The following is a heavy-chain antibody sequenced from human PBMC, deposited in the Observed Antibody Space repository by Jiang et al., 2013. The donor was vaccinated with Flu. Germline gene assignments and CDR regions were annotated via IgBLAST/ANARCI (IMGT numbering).Heavy chain of an antibody. CDR2: IDWDDDK. CDR3: ARIRSGSQEAEFDY. CDR1: GFSLSTSGMR. V-gene: IGHV2-70*04. J-gene: IGHJ4*02. Sequence: KPTQTLTLTCTFSGFSLSTSGMRVSWIRQPPGKALEWLARIDWDDDKFYSTSLKTRLTISKDTSKNQVVLTMTNMDPVDTATYYCARIRSGSQEAEFDYWGQGTLVTVSS. D-gene: IGHD1-26*01.